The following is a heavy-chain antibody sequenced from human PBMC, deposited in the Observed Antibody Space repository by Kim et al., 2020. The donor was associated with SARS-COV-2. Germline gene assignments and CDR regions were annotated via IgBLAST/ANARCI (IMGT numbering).Heavy chain of an antibody. CDR3: ARDSYYDSSGTLYYGMDV. CDR1: GFTFSSYS. CDR2: ISSSSSTI. J-gene: IGHJ6*02. Sequence: GGSLRLSCAASGFTFSSYSMNWVRQAPGKGLEWVSYISSSSSTIYYADSVKGRFTISRDNAKNSLYLQMNSLRAEDTAVYYCARDSYYDSSGTLYYGMDVWGQGTTVTVSS. V-gene: IGHV3-48*04. D-gene: IGHD3-22*01.